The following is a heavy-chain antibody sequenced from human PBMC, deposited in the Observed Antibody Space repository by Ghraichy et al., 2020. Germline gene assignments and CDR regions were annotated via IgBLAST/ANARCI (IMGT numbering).Heavy chain of an antibody. J-gene: IGHJ6*02. CDR2: ITSSSRSK. Sequence: GGSLKLSCVGSGFTFSSYSMNWVRQSPGKGLEWVSYITSSSRSKFYADSVKGRFTISRDNAQNSLSLQMNSLRDEDTAEYYCARGSKVVRFYYYDGMDVWGQGTTVTVSS. D-gene: IGHD4-23*01. CDR3: ARGSKVVRFYYYDGMDV. CDR1: GFTFSSYS. V-gene: IGHV3-48*02.